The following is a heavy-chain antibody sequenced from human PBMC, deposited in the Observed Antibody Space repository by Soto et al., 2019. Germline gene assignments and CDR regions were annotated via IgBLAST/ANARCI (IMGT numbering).Heavy chain of an antibody. J-gene: IGHJ3*01. CDR2: INGDGSST. D-gene: IGHD2-2*01. Sequence: RGSLRLSCPASVFTFSNFWMHWVRQAPGKGPVWVSRINGDGSSTSHADSVKGRFTISRDNAENTLFLQMSGLRAEDTAVYYCARAQLLPDDAFDAWGRGTVVTVSS. CDR1: VFTFSNFW. CDR3: ARAQLLPDDAFDA. V-gene: IGHV3-74*01.